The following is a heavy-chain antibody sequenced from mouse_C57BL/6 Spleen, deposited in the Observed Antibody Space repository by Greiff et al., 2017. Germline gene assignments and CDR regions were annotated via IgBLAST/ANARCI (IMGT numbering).Heavy chain of an antibody. J-gene: IGHJ2*01. CDR3: VGGWLPGDY. CDR2: IYPGDGDT. Sequence: QVQLKESGPELVKPGASVKISCKASGYAFSSSWMNWVKQRPGKGLEWIGRIYPGDGDTNYNGKFKGKATLTADKSSSTAYMQLSSLTSEDSAVYCCVGGWLPGDYWGQGTTLTVSS. CDR1: GYAFSSSW. V-gene: IGHV1-82*01. D-gene: IGHD2-3*01.